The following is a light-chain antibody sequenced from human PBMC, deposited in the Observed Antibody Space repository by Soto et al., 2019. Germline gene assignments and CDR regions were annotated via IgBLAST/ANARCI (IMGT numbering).Light chain of an antibody. J-gene: IGLJ1*01. V-gene: IGLV2-14*01. CDR1: SSDVGGYDY. CDR3: SSYSISTAYL. CDR2: EVS. Sequence: SVLTQPASVSGSPGQSITISCTGTSSDVGGYDYVSWYQLHPGKAPKLMVFEVSNRPSGVSYRFSSSKSGNTTSLTISGLQAEDEADYFCSSYSISTAYLFGTGTKVTVL.